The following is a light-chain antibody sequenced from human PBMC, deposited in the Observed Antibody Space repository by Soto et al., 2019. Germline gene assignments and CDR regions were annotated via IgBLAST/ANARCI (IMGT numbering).Light chain of an antibody. CDR3: QQTYSTLT. V-gene: IGKV1-39*01. CDR2: AAS. Sequence: DIQMTQSPSSLSASVGDRVTITCRASQNVNNFLSWYQQRPGKAPKLLVYAASNLAGGNPSRFSGSGSGTDFTLTISSLQPEDFATYYCQQTYSTLTFGGGTKVE. CDR1: QNVNNF. J-gene: IGKJ4*01.